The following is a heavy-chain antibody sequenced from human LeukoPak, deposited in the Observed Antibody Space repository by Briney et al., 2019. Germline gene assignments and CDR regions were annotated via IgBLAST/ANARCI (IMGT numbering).Heavy chain of an antibody. CDR3: ARQIGAWGYYYDSSGFDY. CDR2: ISSSGSTI. V-gene: IGHV3-48*03. J-gene: IGHJ4*02. D-gene: IGHD3-22*01. CDR1: GFTFSSYE. Sequence: GGSLRLSCAASGFTFSSYEMNWVRQAPGKGLEWVSYISSSGSTIYYADSVKGRFTISRDNAKNSLYLQMNSLRAEDTAVYYCARQIGAWGYYYDSSGFDYWGQGTLVTVSS.